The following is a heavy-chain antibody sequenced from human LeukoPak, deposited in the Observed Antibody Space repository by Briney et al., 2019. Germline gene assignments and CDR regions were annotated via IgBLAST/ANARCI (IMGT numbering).Heavy chain of an antibody. Sequence: ASVKVSCKASGYTFTGYYMHWVRQAPGQGLEWMGRINPNSGGTNYAQKFQGRVTMTRDTSISTAYMELSRLRSDDTAVYYCARVSIKWLPADYWGQGTLVTVSS. J-gene: IGHJ4*02. V-gene: IGHV1-2*06. CDR3: ARVSIKWLPADY. D-gene: IGHD5-18*01. CDR1: GYTFTGYY. CDR2: INPNSGGT.